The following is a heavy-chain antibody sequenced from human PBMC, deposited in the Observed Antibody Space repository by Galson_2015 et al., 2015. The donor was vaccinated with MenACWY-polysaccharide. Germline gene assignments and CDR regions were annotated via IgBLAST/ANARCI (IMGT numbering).Heavy chain of an antibody. Sequence: SVKVSCKASGYTFTSYGITWVRQAPGQGLECMGWIGAYNGKTNYAQKLQGRVTMTTDTSTSTAYMELRSLRSDDTAVYYCARENVLLWSTRWFDPWGQGTLVTVSS. CDR3: ARENVLLWSTRWFDP. V-gene: IGHV1-18*01. CDR2: IGAYNGKT. CDR1: GYTFTSYG. D-gene: IGHD3-10*01. J-gene: IGHJ5*02.